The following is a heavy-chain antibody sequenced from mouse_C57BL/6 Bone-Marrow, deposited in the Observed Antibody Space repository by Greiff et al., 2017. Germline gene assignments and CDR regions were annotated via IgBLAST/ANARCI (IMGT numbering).Heavy chain of an antibody. CDR1: GYTFTDYE. D-gene: IGHD1-2*01. Sequence: QVQLQQSGAELVRPGASVTLSCKASGYTFTDYEMHWVKQTPVHGLEWIGAIDPETGGTAYNQKFKGKAILTADKSSSTAYMELRSLTSEDSAVEYCTRGKTTAYGDYFDYWGQGTTLTVS. CDR3: TRGKTTAYGDYFDY. CDR2: IDPETGGT. J-gene: IGHJ2*01. V-gene: IGHV1-15*01.